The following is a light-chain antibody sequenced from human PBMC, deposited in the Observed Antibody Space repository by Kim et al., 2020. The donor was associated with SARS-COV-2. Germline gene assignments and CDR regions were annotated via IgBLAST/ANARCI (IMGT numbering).Light chain of an antibody. CDR2: DTS. Sequence: LAPGERATLSCRASQSVRSYLGWYRQKPGQAPRLLIYDTSNRAPGIPARFSGSGSGTDVTLNISSLEPEDFAIYYCQQRSDWPLTFGGGTKVDIK. CDR3: QQRSDWPLT. CDR1: QSVRSY. J-gene: IGKJ4*01. V-gene: IGKV3-11*01.